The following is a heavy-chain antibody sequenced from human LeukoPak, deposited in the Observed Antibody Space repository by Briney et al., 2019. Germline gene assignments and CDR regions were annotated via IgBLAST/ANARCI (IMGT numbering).Heavy chain of an antibody. V-gene: IGHV3-23*01. CDR1: GFTFSDFA. CDR3: AVRVEMATISL. D-gene: IGHD5-24*01. Sequence: GGSLRLSCAASGFTFSDFAMSWVRQAPGKGPEWVSTISAGGFNVYYADSVQGRFTISRDNSKDTLHLQMNSLRAEDTAVYYCAVRVEMATISLWGQGTLVTVSS. J-gene: IGHJ4*02. CDR2: ISAGGFNV.